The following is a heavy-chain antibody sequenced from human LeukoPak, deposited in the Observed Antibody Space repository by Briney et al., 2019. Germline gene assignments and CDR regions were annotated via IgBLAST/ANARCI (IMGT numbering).Heavy chain of an antibody. D-gene: IGHD3-22*01. CDR3: ASRRSGWVNAFDI. CDR1: GFTFSSYE. J-gene: IGHJ3*02. CDR2: ISSSGSTI. Sequence: GGSLRLSCAASGFTFSSYEMNWVRQAPGKGLEGFSYISSSGSTIYYADSVKGRFTISRDNAENSLYLQMNSLRAEDTAVYYCASRRSGWVNAFDIWGQGTMVTVSS. V-gene: IGHV3-48*03.